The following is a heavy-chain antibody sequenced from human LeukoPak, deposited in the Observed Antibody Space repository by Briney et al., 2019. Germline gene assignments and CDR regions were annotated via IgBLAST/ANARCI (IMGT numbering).Heavy chain of an antibody. D-gene: IGHD6-19*01. CDR2: ISADNANR. CDR3: ARDEPYNNGWYYFDY. Sequence: GASVKVSCKASGYTFTSYGISWVRQAPGQGLEWMGWISADNANRKYAQKFQGRVSMTTDISTSTAYMDLRSLRSDDTAVYYCARDEPYNNGWYYFDYWGQGTLVTVSS. J-gene: IGHJ4*02. V-gene: IGHV1-18*01. CDR1: GYTFTSYG.